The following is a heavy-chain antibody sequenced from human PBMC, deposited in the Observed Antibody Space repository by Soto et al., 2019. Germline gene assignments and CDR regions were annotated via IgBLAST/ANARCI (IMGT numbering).Heavy chain of an antibody. CDR1: GGSISSGGYS. CDR3: ARAPGSGPNNWFDP. Sequence: TLSLTCTVSGGSISSGGYSWSWIRQHPGKGLEWIGYIDYSGSTYYNPSLKSRATISVDTSKNQFSLRLSSVTAADTAVYYCARAPGSGPNNWFDPWGQGTLVTVS. V-gene: IGHV4-31*03. CDR2: IDYSGST. D-gene: IGHD2-15*01. J-gene: IGHJ5*02.